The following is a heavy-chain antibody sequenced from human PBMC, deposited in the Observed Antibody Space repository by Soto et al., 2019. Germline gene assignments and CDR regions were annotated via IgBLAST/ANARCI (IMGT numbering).Heavy chain of an antibody. CDR3: ARGVRSSLTAIGGFDP. D-gene: IGHD2-21*02. CDR1: GFMFSDYY. J-gene: IGHJ5*02. V-gene: IGHV3-11*01. Sequence: PGGSLRLSCVVSGFMFSDYYMAWIRQAPGKGLEWISYISSSGNTIYYADSVKGRFTVSRDNANSTLHLQMNSLRADDTSLYYCARGVRSSLTAIGGFDPWGQGTLVTVSS. CDR2: ISSSGNTI.